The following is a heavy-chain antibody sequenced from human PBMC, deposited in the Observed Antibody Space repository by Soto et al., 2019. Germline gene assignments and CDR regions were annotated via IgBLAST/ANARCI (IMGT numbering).Heavy chain of an antibody. CDR2: IYDSESA. D-gene: IGHD6-6*01. CDR3: ARASSSSSAADY. CDR1: GESISSGGYY. J-gene: IGHJ4*02. V-gene: IGHV4-31*03. Sequence: QVQLQESGPGLVKPSQTLSLTCSVSGESISSGGYYWSWIRHHPGKGLEWIGYIYDSESAYYNPSCNDRFTLPMDTSKHHSAMGLSSVTAADTAVYYCARASSSSSAADYWGQGTLATVSS.